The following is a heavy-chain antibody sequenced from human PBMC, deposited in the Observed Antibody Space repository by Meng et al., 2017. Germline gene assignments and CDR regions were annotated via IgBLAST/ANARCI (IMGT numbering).Heavy chain of an antibody. J-gene: IGHJ6*02. Sequence: ASVKVSCKASGYTFTSYGISWVRQAPGQGLEWMGWISAYNGNTNYAQKLQGRVTMTTDTSTSTAYMELRSLRSDDTAVYYCARDRSSGWYEYYYNYYGMDVWGQGTTVTVSS. V-gene: IGHV1-18*01. CDR2: ISAYNGNT. CDR1: GYTFTSYG. D-gene: IGHD6-19*01. CDR3: ARDRSSGWYEYYYNYYGMDV.